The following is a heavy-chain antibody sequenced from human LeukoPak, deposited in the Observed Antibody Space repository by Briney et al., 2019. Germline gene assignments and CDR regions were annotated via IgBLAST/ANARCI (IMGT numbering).Heavy chain of an antibody. V-gene: IGHV4-59*08. CDR1: GGSVSSYF. Sequence: PSETLSLTCTVSGGSVSSYFWSWIRQPPGKGLEWIGYISYDGNTNYNPSLKSRVTLSVDTSRNQFSLKLSSVTAADTAVYYCAGQDRGYFDYWGQGTLVTVSS. CDR3: AGQDRGYFDY. J-gene: IGHJ4*02. CDR2: ISYDGNT.